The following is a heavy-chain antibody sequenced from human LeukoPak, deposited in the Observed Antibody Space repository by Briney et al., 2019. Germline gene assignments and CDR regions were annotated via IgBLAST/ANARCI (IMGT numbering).Heavy chain of an antibody. V-gene: IGHV3-72*01. CDR1: GFTFSDYI. J-gene: IGHJ3*02. Sequence: GGSLRLSCAASGFTFSDYILDWVRQAPGKGLEWVGRIRRGTNSYTTEYAASVKGRFTISRDDSRNSLYLHMNSLKAEDTAVYHCSRDGGEGGNSAFDIWGQGTMVTVSS. CDR2: IRRGTNSYTT. D-gene: IGHD3-16*01. CDR3: SRDGGEGGNSAFDI.